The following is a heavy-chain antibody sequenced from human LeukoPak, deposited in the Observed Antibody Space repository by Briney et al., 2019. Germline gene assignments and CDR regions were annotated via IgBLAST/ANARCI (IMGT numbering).Heavy chain of an antibody. CDR1: GFTFSSYS. J-gene: IGHJ4*02. V-gene: IGHV3-48*01. CDR3: ARTSSGSYYPLDY. CDR2: ISGSSSTI. D-gene: IGHD3-10*01. Sequence: GGSLRLSCAASGFTFSSYSMNWVRQAPGKGLEWVSYISGSSSTIYYADSVKGRFTISRDNAKNSLYLQMNSLRAEDTAVYYCARTSSGSYYPLDYWGQGTLVTVSS.